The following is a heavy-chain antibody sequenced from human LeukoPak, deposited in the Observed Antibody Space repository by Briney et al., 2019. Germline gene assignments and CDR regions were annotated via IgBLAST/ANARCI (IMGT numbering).Heavy chain of an antibody. J-gene: IGHJ5*02. V-gene: IGHV1-18*01. D-gene: IGHD6-13*01. CDR2: ISAYNGNT. CDR3: ARDPGRRAAAGTINWFDP. CDR1: GYTFTSYG. Sequence: ASVKVSCKASGYTFTSYGISWVRQAPGQGLEWMGWISAYNGNTNYAQKLQGRVTMTTDTSTSTAYMELSSLRSEDTAVYYCARDPGRRAAAGTINWFDPWGQGTLVTVSS.